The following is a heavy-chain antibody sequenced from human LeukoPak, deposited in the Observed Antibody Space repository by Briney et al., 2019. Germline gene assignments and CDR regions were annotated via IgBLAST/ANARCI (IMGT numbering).Heavy chain of an antibody. V-gene: IGHV3-53*01. CDR1: EFTVSNNY. D-gene: IGHD3-22*01. J-gene: IGHJ3*02. Sequence: GGSLRLSCAASEFTVSNNYMSWVRQAPGKGLEWVSVIYSGGKTFYADSVKGRFTISGDKSKNTLYLQMNSLRAEDTAVYYCASPSSGQSFDIWGQGTMVTVSS. CDR2: IYSGGKT. CDR3: ASPSSGQSFDI.